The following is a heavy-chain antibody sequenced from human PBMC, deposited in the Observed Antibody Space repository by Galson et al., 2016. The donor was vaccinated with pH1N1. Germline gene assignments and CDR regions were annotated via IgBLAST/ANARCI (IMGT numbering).Heavy chain of an antibody. V-gene: IGHV5-51*01. CDR1: GYEFGRYW. D-gene: IGHD6-6*01. CDR3: ARRTISARPGWFDS. Sequence: QSGAEVKKPGESLKISCKGSGYEFGRYWIVWVRQMPGKGLEYMGTIYPDDSDTRYHPAFQGQVIISGDRSINAVYLQWSSLKASDSGIYYCARRTISARPGWFDSWGQGTQVTVSS. CDR2: IYPDDSDT. J-gene: IGHJ5*01.